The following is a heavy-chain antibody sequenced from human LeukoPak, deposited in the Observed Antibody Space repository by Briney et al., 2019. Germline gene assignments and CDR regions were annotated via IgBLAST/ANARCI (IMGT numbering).Heavy chain of an antibody. Sequence: PGGSLRLSCAASGFTFSSYAMSWVRQAPGKGLEWVSAISGSGGSTYYADSVKGRFTISRDNSKNTLYLQMNSLRAEDTAVYCCAHVAGWAAAGTYYFDYWGQGTLVTVSS. CDR3: AHVAGWAAAGTYYFDY. J-gene: IGHJ4*02. D-gene: IGHD6-13*01. V-gene: IGHV3-23*01. CDR1: GFTFSSYA. CDR2: ISGSGGST.